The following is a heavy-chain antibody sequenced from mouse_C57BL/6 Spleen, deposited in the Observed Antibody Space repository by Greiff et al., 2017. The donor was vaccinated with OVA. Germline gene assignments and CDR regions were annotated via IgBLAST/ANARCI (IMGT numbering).Heavy chain of an antibody. CDR3: ARRRCYGSYCAMGD. D-gene: IGHD1-1*01. CDR1: GYTFTSYW. J-gene: IGHJ4*01. V-gene: IGHV1-69*01. CDR2: IDPSDSYT. Sequence: QVQLQQPGAELVMPGASVKLSCKASGYTFTSYWMHWVKQRPGQGLEWIGEIDPSDSYTNYNQKFKGKSTLTADKSSSTAYMQLSSLTSEDSAVYYCARRRCYGSYCAMGDWGQGTTVTVSS.